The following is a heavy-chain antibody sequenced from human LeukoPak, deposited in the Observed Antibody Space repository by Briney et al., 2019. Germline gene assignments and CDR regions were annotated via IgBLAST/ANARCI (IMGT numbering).Heavy chain of an antibody. CDR2: IYYSGST. V-gene: IGHV4-59*01. Sequence: SETLSLTCTVSGGSISGYYWSWIRQPPGKGLEWIGYIYYSGSTNYKPSLKSRVTISVDTSKNQFSLKLSSVTAADTAVYYCASDSSSWYFWGQGTLVTVSS. CDR1: GGSISGYY. J-gene: IGHJ4*02. D-gene: IGHD6-13*01. CDR3: ASDSSSWYF.